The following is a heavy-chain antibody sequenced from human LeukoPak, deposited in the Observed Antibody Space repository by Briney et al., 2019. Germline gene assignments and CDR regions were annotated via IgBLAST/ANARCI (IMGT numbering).Heavy chain of an antibody. CDR2: MSLSTSGK. V-gene: IGHV3-23*01. Sequence: GGSLRLSCAASGFSFSDYDMSWVRQAPGKGLEWVSSMSLSTSGKTYADSVKGRFTVSTDKAKNTLYLQMDSLRAEDTAMYYCAKDIGNGDGDYWGQGTLVTVSS. CDR1: GFSFSDYD. J-gene: IGHJ4*02. D-gene: IGHD1-1*01. CDR3: AKDIGNGDGDY.